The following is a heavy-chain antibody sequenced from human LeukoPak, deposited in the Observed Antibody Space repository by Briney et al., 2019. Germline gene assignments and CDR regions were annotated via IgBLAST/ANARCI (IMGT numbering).Heavy chain of an antibody. Sequence: SETLSLTCAVYGGSFSGYYWSWIRQPPGEGLEWIGEINHSGSTNYNPSLKSRVTISVDTSKNQFSLKLSSVTAADTAVYYCARLSSGFRYYYYGMDVWGQGTTVTVSS. CDR3: ARLSSGFRYYYYGMDV. D-gene: IGHD6-19*01. J-gene: IGHJ6*02. CDR2: INHSGST. CDR1: GGSFSGYY. V-gene: IGHV4-34*01.